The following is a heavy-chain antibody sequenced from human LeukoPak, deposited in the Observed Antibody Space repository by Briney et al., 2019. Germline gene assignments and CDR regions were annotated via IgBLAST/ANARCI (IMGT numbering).Heavy chain of an antibody. V-gene: IGHV4-59*01. J-gene: IGHJ6*02. Sequence: SETLSLTCTVSGGSISSYYWSWIRQPPGKGLEWIGYIYYSGSTNYNPSLKSRVTISVDTSKNQFSLKLSSVTAADTAVYYCARSNGRAAAPSPDYYYYGMDVWGQGTTVTVSS. CDR2: IYYSGST. CDR1: GGSISSYY. D-gene: IGHD6-13*01. CDR3: ARSNGRAAAPSPDYYYYGMDV.